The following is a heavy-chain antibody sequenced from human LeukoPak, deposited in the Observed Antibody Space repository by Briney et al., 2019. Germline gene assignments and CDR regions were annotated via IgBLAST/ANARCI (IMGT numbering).Heavy chain of an antibody. CDR3: AKDGGYCSGGSCYSGAFDY. J-gene: IGHJ4*02. CDR1: GFTFSSYA. Sequence: GGSLRLSCAASGFTFSSYAMSWVRQAPGKGLEWVSAISGSGGSTYYADSVKGGFTISRDNSKNTLYLQMNSLRAEDTAVYYCAKDGGYCSGGSCYSGAFDYWGQGTLVTVSS. CDR2: ISGSGGST. D-gene: IGHD2-15*01. V-gene: IGHV3-23*01.